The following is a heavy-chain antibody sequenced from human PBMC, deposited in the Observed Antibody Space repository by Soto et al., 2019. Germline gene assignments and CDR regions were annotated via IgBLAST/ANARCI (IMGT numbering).Heavy chain of an antibody. CDR3: TTGPNHHETTDC. V-gene: IGHV3-15*01. D-gene: IGHD1-7*01. CDR1: GFTFSNAW. CDR2: IKSKTDGGTT. Sequence: KSGGSLRLSCAASGFTFSNAWMTWVRQAPGKGLEWVGRIKSKTDGGTTDYAAPVKGRFTISRDDSKNTLFLQMNSLKTEDTAVYYCTTGPNHHETTDCWGQGTLVTVSS. J-gene: IGHJ4*02.